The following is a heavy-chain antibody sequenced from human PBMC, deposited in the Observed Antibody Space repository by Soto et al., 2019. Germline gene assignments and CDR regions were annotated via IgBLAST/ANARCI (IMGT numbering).Heavy chain of an antibody. V-gene: IGHV1-3*01. CDR3: ARDQGYYDSGGYYYY. CDR2: INAGNGNT. D-gene: IGHD3-22*01. CDR1: GYTFTTYA. J-gene: IGHJ4*02. Sequence: QVQLVQSGAEVKKPGASVKVSCKASGYTFTTYAIHWVRQAPGQRLEWMGWINAGNGNTKYSQKFQGRVTITRDTSASTAYTELSSLRSEDTAMYYCARDQGYYDSGGYYYYWGQGSLVTVSS.